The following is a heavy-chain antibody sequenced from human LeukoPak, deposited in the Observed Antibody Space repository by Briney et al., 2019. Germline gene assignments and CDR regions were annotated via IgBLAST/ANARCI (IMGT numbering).Heavy chain of an antibody. CDR1: GFTFSSYG. V-gene: IGHV3-30*18. J-gene: IGHJ4*02. CDR2: RSYDGSNK. CDR3: AKDQRDTPDY. Sequence: GGTLRLSCAASGFTFSSYGMHWVRQAPGKGLEWVAVRSYDGSNKYYADSVKGRFTISRDNSKNPLYLQMNSLRAEDTAVYYCAKDQRDTPDYWGQGTLVTVSS. D-gene: IGHD5-18*01.